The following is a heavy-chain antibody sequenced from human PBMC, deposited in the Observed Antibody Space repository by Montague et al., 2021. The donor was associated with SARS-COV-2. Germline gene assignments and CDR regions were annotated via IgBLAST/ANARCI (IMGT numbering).Heavy chain of an antibody. CDR1: GRSIRSYY. D-gene: IGHD1-1*01. CDR2: INSRVNS. CDR3: ARDRRWNDFSALDI. Sequence: SETLSLTRNLSGRSIRSYYWSWIRQPPGEALEWLASINSRVNSYHNPSLKSRVFISIDPSKNQFNLELSSVTPADTAVYYCARDRRWNDFSALDIWGQGTVVTVSS. J-gene: IGHJ3*02. V-gene: IGHV4-59*01.